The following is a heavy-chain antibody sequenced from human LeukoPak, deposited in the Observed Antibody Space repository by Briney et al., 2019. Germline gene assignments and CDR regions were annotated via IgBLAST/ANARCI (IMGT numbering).Heavy chain of an antibody. D-gene: IGHD2-21*02. CDR2: ISYDGSNK. CDR1: GFTFSSYA. J-gene: IGHJ5*02. Sequence: GGSLRLSCAASGFTFSSYAMHWVRQAPGKGLEWVAVISYDGSNKYYADSVKGRFTISRDNSKNTLYLQMNSLGAEDTAVYYCARDMAYCGGDCRSWFDPWGQGTLVTVSS. CDR3: ARDMAYCGGDCRSWFDP. V-gene: IGHV3-30*04.